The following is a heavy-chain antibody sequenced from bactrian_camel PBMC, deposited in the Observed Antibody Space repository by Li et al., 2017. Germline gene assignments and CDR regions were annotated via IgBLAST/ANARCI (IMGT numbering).Heavy chain of an antibody. V-gene: IGHV3S1*01. CDR1: EFTFSIYW. Sequence: QVQLVESGGGLVQPGGSLRLSCAASEFTFSIYWMAWVRQAPGKGLEWVSAIDGNGRYTYYADSVKGRFTISRDNAKNTLYLQLNSLKTEDTAMYYCAKRWGGSWPKGADFGYWGQGTQVTV. CDR2: IDGNGRYT. D-gene: IGHD6*01. CDR3: AKRWGGSWPKGADFGY. J-gene: IGHJ6*01.